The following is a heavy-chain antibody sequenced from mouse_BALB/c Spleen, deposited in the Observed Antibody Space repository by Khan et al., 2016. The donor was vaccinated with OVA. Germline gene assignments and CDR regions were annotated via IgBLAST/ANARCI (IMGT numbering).Heavy chain of an antibody. Sequence: QVRLQQSGAELAKPGASVKMSCKASGYTFTTYWMHWVKQRPGQGLEWIGYINPTSGFTDYNQKFKDKAILTADKSSSTAYMQLNSLTSYDSADYYCARDRIDYWGQGTTLTVSS. V-gene: IGHV1-7*01. CDR1: GYTFTTYW. CDR3: ARDRIDY. CDR2: INPTSGFT. J-gene: IGHJ2*01.